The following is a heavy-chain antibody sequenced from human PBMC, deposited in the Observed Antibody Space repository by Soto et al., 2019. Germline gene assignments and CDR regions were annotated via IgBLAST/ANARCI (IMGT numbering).Heavy chain of an antibody. Sequence: QVQLVQSGAEVKKPGASVKVSCKASGYTFTSYYMHWGRQAPGQGLEWMGIINPSGGSTSYAQKFQGRVTMTRDTSTSTVYMVLSSLRSEDTAVYYCARVSGYCSGGSCYTFDPWGQGTLVTVSS. CDR2: INPSGGST. V-gene: IGHV1-46*03. CDR1: GYTFTSYY. D-gene: IGHD2-15*01. CDR3: ARVSGYCSGGSCYTFDP. J-gene: IGHJ5*02.